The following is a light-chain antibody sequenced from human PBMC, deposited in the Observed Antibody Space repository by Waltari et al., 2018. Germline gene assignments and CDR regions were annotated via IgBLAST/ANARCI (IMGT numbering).Light chain of an antibody. V-gene: IGLV1-40*01. J-gene: IGLJ2*01. CDR3: QSFDGRRTL. Sequence: QSVLTQPPSVSAAPGRRVTISCTGDLSNIRAGYDVNWYQQLPEPAPNLLIYGNNNRPSGVPDRFSASRSGTSASLAITGLQTEDEADYYCQSFDGRRTLFGGGTKLTVL. CDR1: LSNIRAGYD. CDR2: GNN.